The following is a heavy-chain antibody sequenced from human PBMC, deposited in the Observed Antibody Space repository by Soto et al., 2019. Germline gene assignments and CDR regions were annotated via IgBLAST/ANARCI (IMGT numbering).Heavy chain of an antibody. D-gene: IGHD6-6*01. V-gene: IGHV3-23*01. CDR2: ISDGGDLT. CDR3: ARRAFGSSRSFDL. J-gene: IGHJ3*01. Sequence: GGSLRLSCAASGFAFSSHPMSWVRQAPERGLEWVSGISDGGDLTYNADSVKGRFTISRDNSKNILFLQMNSLRAEDTALYYCARRAFGSSRSFDLWGQGTMVTVSS. CDR1: GFAFSSHP.